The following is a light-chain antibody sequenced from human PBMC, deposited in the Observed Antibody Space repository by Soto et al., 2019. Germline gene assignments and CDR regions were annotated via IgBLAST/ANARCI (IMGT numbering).Light chain of an antibody. V-gene: IGKV3-20*01. CDR2: HAS. J-gene: IGKJ5*01. CDR3: QQYAISPIT. Sequence: EVVLTQSPATLSLSPGERATLSCRASQSVSNSYLAWYQQRPGQAPRLLVYHASSRATGIPDRFSGSGSGTDFTLTISRLEPEDFAVFYCQQYAISPITFGQGTRLEIK. CDR1: QSVSNSY.